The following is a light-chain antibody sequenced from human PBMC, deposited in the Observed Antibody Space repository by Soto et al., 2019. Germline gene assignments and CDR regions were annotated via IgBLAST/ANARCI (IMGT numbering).Light chain of an antibody. Sequence: QSALTQPASVSGSPGQSITISCTGTSSDVGRYNLVSWYQQLPGKAPKLIIYEVNERPSGISDRFSGSKSGNTASLTISGLQDEDEADYFCCSYVGSSILMFGGGTKVNVL. CDR3: CSYVGSSILM. V-gene: IGLV2-23*02. CDR1: SSDVGRYNL. CDR2: EVN. J-gene: IGLJ3*02.